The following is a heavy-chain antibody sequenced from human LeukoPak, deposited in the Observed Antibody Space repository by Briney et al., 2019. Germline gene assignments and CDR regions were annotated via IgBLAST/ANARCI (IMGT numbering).Heavy chain of an antibody. CDR1: GFTFSSYA. CDR2: ISYDGSKK. V-gene: IGHV3-30-3*01. D-gene: IGHD3-3*01. CDR3: ARGYYDFWSGYSKSLLFDY. Sequence: PGGSLRLSCAASGFTFSSYAMHWVRQAPGKGLEWVAVISYDGSKKYYADSVKGRFTISRDNSKNTLYLQMNSLRAEDTAVYYCARGYYDFWSGYSKSLLFDYWGQGTLVTVSS. J-gene: IGHJ4*02.